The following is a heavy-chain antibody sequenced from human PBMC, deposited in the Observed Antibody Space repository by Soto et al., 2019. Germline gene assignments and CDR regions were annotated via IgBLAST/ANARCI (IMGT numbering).Heavy chain of an antibody. D-gene: IGHD3-10*01. V-gene: IGHV4-39*01. CDR1: GGSSGSSGYY. CDR3: ARHRGPMVRGVISNWFDP. J-gene: IGHJ5*02. Sequence: PETLSDPYTGSGGSSGSSGYYCGWIRQPPGKGLEWIGSIYYSGSTYYNPSLKSRVTISVDTSKNQFSLKLSSVTAADTAVYYCARHRGPMVRGVISNWFDPWGQGTLVTVS. CDR2: IYYSGST.